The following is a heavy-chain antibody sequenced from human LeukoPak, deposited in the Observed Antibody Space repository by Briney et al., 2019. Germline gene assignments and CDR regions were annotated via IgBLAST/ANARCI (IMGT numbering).Heavy chain of an antibody. D-gene: IGHD3-16*01. CDR2: IYYSGST. CDR3: ARDPLAGAIWPLYYFDY. Sequence: SETLSLTCTVSGGSISSSSYYWGWIRQPPGKGLEWIGSIYYSGSTYYNPSLKSRVTISVDTSKNQFSLKLSSVTAADTAVYYCARDPLAGAIWPLYYFDYWGQGTLVTVSS. V-gene: IGHV4-39*07. J-gene: IGHJ4*02. CDR1: GGSISSSSYY.